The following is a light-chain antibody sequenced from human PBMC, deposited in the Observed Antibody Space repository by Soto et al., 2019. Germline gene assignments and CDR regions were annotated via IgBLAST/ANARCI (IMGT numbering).Light chain of an antibody. J-gene: IGKJ4*01. CDR1: QGVTNY. V-gene: IGKV3-11*01. CDR2: DAS. CDR3: QQRSDWPLT. Sequence: IVLTQSPATLSLSPGERATLSYRASQGVTNYLAWYQQKFGQAPRLLLYDASNRATGIPARFSGSGSGTDFTLTVSSLEPEDFAVYYCQQRSDWPLTFGGGTKVDIK.